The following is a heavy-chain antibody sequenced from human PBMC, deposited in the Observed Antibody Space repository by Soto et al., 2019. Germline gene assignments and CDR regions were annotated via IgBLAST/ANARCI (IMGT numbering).Heavy chain of an antibody. V-gene: IGHV1-69*06. CDR1: GGTFSSYA. Sequence: ALVKVSCKASGGTFSSYAISWVRQAPGQGLEWMGGIIPIFGTANYAQKFQGRVTITADKSTSTAYMELSSLRSEDTAVYYCARDGKRGSSSPFDYWGQGTLVTVSS. D-gene: IGHD6-6*01. J-gene: IGHJ4*02. CDR3: ARDGKRGSSSPFDY. CDR2: IIPIFGTA.